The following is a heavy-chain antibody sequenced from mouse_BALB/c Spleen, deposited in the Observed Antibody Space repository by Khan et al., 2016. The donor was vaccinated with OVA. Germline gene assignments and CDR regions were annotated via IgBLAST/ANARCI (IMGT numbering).Heavy chain of an antibody. CDR2: ISSGGST. V-gene: IGHV5-6-5*01. CDR1: GFTFSTYA. J-gene: IGHJ2*01. CDR3: AREAYRYDECDLDY. D-gene: IGHD2-14*01. Sequence: EVQLVETGGDSVKPGGSLKLSCAVSGFTFSTYAMSWVRQTPEKRLEWVASISSGGSTYYPDSVKGRFTISRDNARNIVYLQLTSLRSEDMAMYYCAREAYRYDECDLDYWGQGTTLTVSS.